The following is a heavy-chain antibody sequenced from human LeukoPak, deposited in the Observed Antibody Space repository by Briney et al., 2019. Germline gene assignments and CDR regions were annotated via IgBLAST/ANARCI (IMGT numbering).Heavy chain of an antibody. V-gene: IGHV3-30*02. CDR2: IWYDGSNK. D-gene: IGHD3-22*01. J-gene: IGHJ4*02. CDR3: AKDERGYYDSSGFFGAIDY. Sequence: GGSLRLSCAASGFTFNRYAMHWVRQAPGKGLEWVAFIWYDGSNKYYADSVKGRFTVSRDNSKNTLYLQMNSLRAEDTAVYYCAKDERGYYDSSGFFGAIDYWGQGSLVSVSS. CDR1: GFTFNRYA.